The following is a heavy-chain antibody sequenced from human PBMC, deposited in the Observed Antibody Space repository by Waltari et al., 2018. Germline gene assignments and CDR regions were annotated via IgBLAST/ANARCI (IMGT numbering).Heavy chain of an antibody. J-gene: IGHJ5*02. CDR1: GYSFTSYW. CDR2: IYPGDSGT. CDR3: ARHRPYCSGGSCSPNWFDP. V-gene: IGHV5-51*01. Sequence: EVQLVQSGAEVKKPGESLKISCKGSGYSFTSYWIGWVRQMPGKGLEWMGIIYPGDSGTRYSPSFQGQVTISADKSISTAYLQWSSLKASDTAMYYCARHRPYCSGGSCSPNWFDPWGQGTLVTVSS. D-gene: IGHD2-15*01.